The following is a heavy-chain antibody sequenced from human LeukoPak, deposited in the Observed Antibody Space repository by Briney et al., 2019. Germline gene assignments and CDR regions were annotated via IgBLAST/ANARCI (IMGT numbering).Heavy chain of an antibody. D-gene: IGHD3-9*01. CDR1: GGTFSSYA. CDR3: AHRQEELTGYSLDNWFDP. V-gene: IGHV1-69*06. Sequence: GASVKVSCKASGGTFSSYAISWVRQAPGQGLEWMGGIFLIFGTPNYAQKFQGRVTITADKSTSTAYMELSSLRSEDTAVYYCAHRQEELTGYSLDNWFDPWGQGTLVTVSS. J-gene: IGHJ5*02. CDR2: IFLIFGTP.